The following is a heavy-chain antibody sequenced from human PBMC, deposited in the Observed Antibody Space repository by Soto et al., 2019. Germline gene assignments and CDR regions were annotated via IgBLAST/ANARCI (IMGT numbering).Heavy chain of an antibody. D-gene: IGHD2-15*01. Sequence: EVQLVESGGGLVQPGGSLRLSCVASGFTFTSYWMTCARQAPGKGLEWLAKINQDGSEKNYVASVWGRFTISRDNAKNSLFLQMDSLRTEDTAVYFCSRLSRGAPGGSQWGQGTRVTVSS. J-gene: IGHJ4*02. CDR1: GFTFTSYW. V-gene: IGHV3-7*03. CDR2: INQDGSEK. CDR3: SRLSRGAPGGSQ.